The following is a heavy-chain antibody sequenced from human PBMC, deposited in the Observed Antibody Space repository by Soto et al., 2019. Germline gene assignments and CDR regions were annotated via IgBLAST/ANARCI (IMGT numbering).Heavy chain of an antibody. CDR3: ASGDSGSWYYVY. CDR1: SGSFSGYY. J-gene: IGHJ4*02. CDR2: ISQSGST. Sequence: SETLSLTCAVYSGSFSGYYWNWIRQPPGKGLEWIGEISQSGSTDYNVSLKSRVTISVDKSKNQSSLKVTSVTAADTAVYYCASGDSGSWYYVYWGQG. D-gene: IGHD1-26*01. V-gene: IGHV4-34*01.